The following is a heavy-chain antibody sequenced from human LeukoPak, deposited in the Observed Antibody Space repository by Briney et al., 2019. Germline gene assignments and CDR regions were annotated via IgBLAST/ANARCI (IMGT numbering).Heavy chain of an antibody. D-gene: IGHD3-9*01. CDR3: ARQTYYDILTGSEFDY. Sequence: SETLSLTCTVSGGSISSSSYYWGWIRQPPGKGLEWIGSIYYSRSTYYNPSLKSRVTISVDTSKNQFSLKLSSVTAADTAVYYCARQTYYDILTGSEFDYWGQGTLVTVSS. J-gene: IGHJ4*02. CDR2: IYYSRST. V-gene: IGHV4-39*01. CDR1: GGSISSSSYY.